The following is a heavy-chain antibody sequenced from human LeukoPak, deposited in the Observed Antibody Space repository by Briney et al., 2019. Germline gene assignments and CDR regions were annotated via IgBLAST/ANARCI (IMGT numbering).Heavy chain of an antibody. Sequence: SETLSLTCTVSGGSMISYYWTWVRQTPGKGLEWIGYMYDSVRIHYNPSLESRITISLDTSKNQFSLKLRSVTAADTAVYYCARGGYYGSGNDFRFDPWGQGTLVTVSS. CDR3: ARGGYYGSGNDFRFDP. J-gene: IGHJ5*02. V-gene: IGHV4-59*01. CDR1: GGSMISYY. D-gene: IGHD3-10*01. CDR2: MYDSVRI.